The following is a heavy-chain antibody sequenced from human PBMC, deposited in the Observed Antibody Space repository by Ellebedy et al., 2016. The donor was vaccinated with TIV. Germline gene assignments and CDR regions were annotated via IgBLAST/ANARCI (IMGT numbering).Heavy chain of an antibody. V-gene: IGHV4-34*01. CDR2: INHSGST. D-gene: IGHD3-3*01. CDR3: ARGTYYDFWSGKGGWFDP. J-gene: IGHJ5*02. CDR1: GGSFSGYY. Sequence: SETLSLTXAVYGGSFSGYYWSWIRQPPGKGLEWIGEINHSGSTNYNPSLKSRVTISVDTSKNQFYLKLSSVTAADTAVYYCARGTYYDFWSGKGGWFDPWGQGTLVTVSS.